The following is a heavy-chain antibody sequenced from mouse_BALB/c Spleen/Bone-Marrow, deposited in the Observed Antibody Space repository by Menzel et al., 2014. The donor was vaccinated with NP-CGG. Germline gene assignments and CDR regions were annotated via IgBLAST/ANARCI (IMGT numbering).Heavy chain of an antibody. CDR1: GYTFTSYW. D-gene: IGHD1-1*01. CDR2: INPSNGRT. V-gene: IGHV1S81*02. J-gene: IGHJ2*01. Sequence: QVQLKQSGAELVKPGASVKLSCKASGYTFTSYWMHWVKQRPGQGLDWIGEINPSNGRTNYNEEFRSKATLTVDKSSSTAYMQLSSLTSEDSAVYYCARRYYGSSYLLDYWGQGTTLTVSS. CDR3: ARRYYGSSYLLDY.